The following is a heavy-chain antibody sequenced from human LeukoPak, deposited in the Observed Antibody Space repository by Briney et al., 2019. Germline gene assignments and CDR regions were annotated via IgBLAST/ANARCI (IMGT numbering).Heavy chain of an antibody. CDR1: GGSISRYY. D-gene: IGHD3-22*01. Sequence: SETLSLTCTVSGGSISRYYWSWIRQPPGKGLEWIGYIYFSGSTNYNPSLKSRVTISVDTSKNQFSLKLSSVTAADTAVYYCARVCPYDSSGYSFDYWGQGTLVTVSS. CDR3: ARVCPYDSSGYSFDY. V-gene: IGHV4-59*01. J-gene: IGHJ4*02. CDR2: IYFSGST.